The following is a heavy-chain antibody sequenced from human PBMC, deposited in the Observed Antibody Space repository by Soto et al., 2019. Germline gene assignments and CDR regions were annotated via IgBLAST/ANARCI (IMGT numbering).Heavy chain of an antibody. CDR1: GFTFSNAW. V-gene: IGHV3-15*07. D-gene: IGHD4-17*01. CDR2: IKSKTDGGTT. Sequence: EVQLVESGGGLVKPGGSLRLSCAASGFTFSNAWMNWVRQAPGKGLEWVGRIKSKTDGGTTDYAAPVKGRFTISRDDSKNTLYLQMNSLKTEDTAVYYCTTLLFYGDSPDYYYGMAVWGQGTTVTVSS. J-gene: IGHJ6*02. CDR3: TTLLFYGDSPDYYYGMAV.